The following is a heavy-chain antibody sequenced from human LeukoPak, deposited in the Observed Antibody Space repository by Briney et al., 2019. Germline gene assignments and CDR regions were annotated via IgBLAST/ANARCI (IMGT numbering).Heavy chain of an antibody. V-gene: IGHV7-4-1*02. CDR2: INTNTGNP. Sequence: ASVKVSCTASGYTFTSYDITWVRQAPGQGLEWMGWINTNTGNPTYAQGFTGRFVFSLDTSVNTAYLQISSLKTEDTAVYYCARDPRGGYSNLYPWGQGTLVTVSS. D-gene: IGHD4-11*01. CDR3: ARDPRGGYSNLYP. J-gene: IGHJ5*02. CDR1: GYTFTSYD.